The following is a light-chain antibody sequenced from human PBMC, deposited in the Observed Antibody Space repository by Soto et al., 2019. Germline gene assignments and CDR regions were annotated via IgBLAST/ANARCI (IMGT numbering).Light chain of an antibody. Sequence: QSALTQPASVSGSPGQSITISCTGTSSDVGLYDFVSWYQQYPGKAPRLLIYEVRNRPSGVSSHFSGSKSGNTASLTISELQAEDEGDYFCFSSTKGASYVFGTGTKLTVL. V-gene: IGLV2-14*01. CDR1: SSDVGLYDF. CDR2: EVR. J-gene: IGLJ1*01. CDR3: FSSTKGASYV.